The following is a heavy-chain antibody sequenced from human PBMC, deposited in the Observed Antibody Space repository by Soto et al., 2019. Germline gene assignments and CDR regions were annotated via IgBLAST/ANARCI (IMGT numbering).Heavy chain of an antibody. J-gene: IGHJ4*02. CDR1: GLTFSSYG. Sequence: GGSLRLSCAASGLTFSSYGISWVRQAPWKGLEWVANIKQDGIQKYYVDSVKGRFTISRDNAKNSLYLQMNSLRVEDTAVYYCASAYYYDSSGSSPGGYWGQGTLVTVSS. D-gene: IGHD3-22*01. CDR3: ASAYYYDSSGSSPGGY. V-gene: IGHV3-7*01. CDR2: IKQDGIQK.